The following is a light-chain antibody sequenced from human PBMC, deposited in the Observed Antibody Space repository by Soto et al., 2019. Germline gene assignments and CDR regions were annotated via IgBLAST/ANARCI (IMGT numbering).Light chain of an antibody. CDR2: KVS. Sequence: DVVMTQSPLSLPVALGQPASISCRSSQSLAYSDGNTNLNWFLQRPGQSPRRLIYKVSNRDSGVPDRFSCIGSGTDFTLKISRVEAEDVGVYYCMQGTHWPPTFGQGTNVEIK. V-gene: IGKV2-30*01. CDR3: MQGTHWPPT. CDR1: QSLAYSDGNTN. J-gene: IGKJ1*01.